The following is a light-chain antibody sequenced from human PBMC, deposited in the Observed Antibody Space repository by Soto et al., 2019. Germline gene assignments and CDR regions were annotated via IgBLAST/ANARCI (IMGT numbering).Light chain of an antibody. J-gene: IGKJ1*01. V-gene: IGKV3-11*01. Sequence: EIVMTQSPATLSVSPVERATLSCRASQSVSSYLAWYQQKPGQAPRLLIYDASNRATGIPARFSGSGSGTDFTLTISSLEPEDFAVYYCQQRSNWPWTFGQGNKVDIK. CDR3: QQRSNWPWT. CDR1: QSVSSY. CDR2: DAS.